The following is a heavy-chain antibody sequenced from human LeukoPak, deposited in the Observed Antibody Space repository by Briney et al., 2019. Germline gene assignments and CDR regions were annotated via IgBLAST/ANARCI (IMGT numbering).Heavy chain of an antibody. Sequence: PGGSLRLSCAASGLTFSDYYMSWIRQAPGKGLEWVSYIRRSGSTIYYADSVKGRFTISRDSVKCSLYLQMNSLRAEDTAVYYCARVGGYCSSTSCWGENWFDPWGQGTLVTVSS. CDR1: GLTFSDYY. V-gene: IGHV3-11*04. D-gene: IGHD2-2*01. J-gene: IGHJ5*02. CDR3: ARVGGYCSSTSCWGENWFDP. CDR2: IRRSGSTI.